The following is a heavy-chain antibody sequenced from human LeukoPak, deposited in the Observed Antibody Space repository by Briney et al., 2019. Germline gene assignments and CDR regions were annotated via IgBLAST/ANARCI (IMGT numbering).Heavy chain of an antibody. CDR1: GFTFSSYW. CDR2: ISISSSYI. Sequence: TGGSLRLSCAASGFTFSSYWMSWVRQAPGKGLEWVSSISISSSYIFYADSVRGRFTISRDNAKNSLYLQMNSLRAEDTAVYYCARDMNRGSGAFDIWGQGTMVTVSS. J-gene: IGHJ3*02. D-gene: IGHD7-27*01. V-gene: IGHV3-21*01. CDR3: ARDMNRGSGAFDI.